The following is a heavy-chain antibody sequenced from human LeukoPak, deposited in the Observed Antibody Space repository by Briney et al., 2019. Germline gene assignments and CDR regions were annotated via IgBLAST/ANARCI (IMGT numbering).Heavy chain of an antibody. D-gene: IGHD6-19*01. CDR3: ARGSGAYGDFDY. J-gene: IGHJ4*03. V-gene: IGHV3-74*01. Sequence: PGGSLRLSCAASGFSVSGNWMHWVRQAPGKGLVWVSRINSDGSSTNYADSVRGRFTISRDNAKNTVYLQVNSLRVEDTAVYYCARGSGAYGDFDYWGQGTTVTVSS. CDR1: GFSVSGNW. CDR2: INSDGSST.